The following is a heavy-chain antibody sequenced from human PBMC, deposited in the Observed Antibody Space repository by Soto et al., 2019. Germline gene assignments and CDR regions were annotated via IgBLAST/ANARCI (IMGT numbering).Heavy chain of an antibody. CDR3: ARSFECSGGSCYGGIDY. Sequence: GXLRLSCATSGFTGSRNYMSWVRQAPGKGLEWVSVIYSGGSTYYADSVKGRFTISRDNSKNTLYLQMNSLRAEDTAVYYCARSFECSGGSCYGGIDYWGQGTLVTVSS. J-gene: IGHJ4*02. CDR1: GFTGSRNY. D-gene: IGHD2-15*01. V-gene: IGHV3-53*01. CDR2: IYSGGST.